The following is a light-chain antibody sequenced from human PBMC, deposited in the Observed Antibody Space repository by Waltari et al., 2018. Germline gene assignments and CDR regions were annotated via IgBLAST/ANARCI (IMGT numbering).Light chain of an antibody. CDR3: RTCDSSRRWV. J-gene: IGLJ3*02. CDR2: EDN. Sequence: QPVLTQPPSVSAAPGQKVTISCSGSSSNIGNNYVSWYQQLPGTAPKLLTYEDNKRPSVIPSRFSGSKSGPSASLGITGLQTGDEADYYCRTCDSSRRWVFGGGTKLTVL. CDR1: SSNIGNNY. V-gene: IGLV1-51*02.